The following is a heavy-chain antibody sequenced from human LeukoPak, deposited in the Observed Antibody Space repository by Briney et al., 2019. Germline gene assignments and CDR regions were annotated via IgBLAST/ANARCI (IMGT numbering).Heavy chain of an antibody. CDR3: TRDNDFWSGYYEGDY. J-gene: IGHJ4*02. CDR1: GFTFSSYA. D-gene: IGHD3-3*01. V-gene: IGHV3-23*01. CDR2: ISGSGGST. Sequence: QPGGSLRLSCAASGFTFSSYAMSWVRQAPGKGLEWVSAISGSGGSTYYADSVKGRFTISRDNSKNTLYLQMNSLKTEDTAVYYCTRDNDFWSGYYEGDYWGQGTLVTVSS.